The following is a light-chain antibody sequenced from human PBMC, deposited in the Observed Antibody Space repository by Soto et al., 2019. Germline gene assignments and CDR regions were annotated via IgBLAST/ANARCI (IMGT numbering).Light chain of an antibody. CDR1: SSDVGGYNY. V-gene: IGLV2-14*03. CDR2: DVT. J-gene: IGLJ2*01. CDR3: SSYTSSSTLV. Sequence: QSALTQPVSVSGSPGQSITISCTGTSSDVGGYNYVSWYQHHPGKAPKLMIYDVTNRPSGLSDRFSGSKSGNTASLTISGLQAEDEADYYCSSYTSSSTLVFGGGTKLTVL.